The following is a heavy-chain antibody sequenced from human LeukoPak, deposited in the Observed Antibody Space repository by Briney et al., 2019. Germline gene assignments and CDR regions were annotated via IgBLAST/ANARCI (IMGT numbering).Heavy chain of an antibody. V-gene: IGHV3-11*01. Sequence: GGSLILCCASPGFSLTDYYIGWIRQAPAWGLGLDPYFSSSGTSIYYTGSVKGRFTISRDNARSSLYLQMNGLRAEDTAVYYCAISDSSNYGPPDYWGQGILVTVSS. CDR1: GFSLTDYY. D-gene: IGHD3-22*01. CDR3: AISDSSNYGPPDY. CDR2: FSSSGTSI. J-gene: IGHJ4*02.